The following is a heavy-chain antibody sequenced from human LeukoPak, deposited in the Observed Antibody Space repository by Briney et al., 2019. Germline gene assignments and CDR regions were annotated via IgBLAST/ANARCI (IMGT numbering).Heavy chain of an antibody. Sequence: PGGSLRLSCDASGFTFSDYYMTWIRQAPGKGLEWVSHINSSGSYRNYADSVKGRFTISRDNAKNSLYLQMDSLRAEDTAVYYCARADSSSWFDYWGQGALVTVSS. D-gene: IGHD6-13*01. CDR3: ARADSSSWFDY. CDR1: GFTFSDYY. V-gene: IGHV3-11*05. J-gene: IGHJ4*02. CDR2: INSSGSYR.